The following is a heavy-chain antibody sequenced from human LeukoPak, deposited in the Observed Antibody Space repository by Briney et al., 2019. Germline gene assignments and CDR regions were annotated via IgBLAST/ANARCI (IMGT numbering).Heavy chain of an antibody. Sequence: PSETLSLTCAVSGASISSSNWWSWVRQPPGKGLEWIGEIYHSGSTNYNPSLKSRITISVDKSKNQFSLKLSSVTAADTAVYYCARRGGYCGSGSYWVWGQETLVTVSS. V-gene: IGHV4-4*02. CDR3: ARRGGYCGSGSYWV. J-gene: IGHJ4*02. CDR2: IYHSGST. D-gene: IGHD3-10*01. CDR1: GASISSSNW.